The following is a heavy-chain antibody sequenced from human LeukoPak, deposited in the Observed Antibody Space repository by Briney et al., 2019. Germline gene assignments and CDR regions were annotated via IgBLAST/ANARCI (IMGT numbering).Heavy chain of an antibody. CDR2: MNPNSGNT. D-gene: IGHD3-10*01. J-gene: IGHJ6*02. CDR3: ARRRGYYYYYGMDV. CDR1: GYTFTSYD. Sequence: ASVTVSCKASGYTFTSYDINWVRQATGQGLEWMGWMNPNSGNTGYAQKFQGRVTMTRNTSISTAYMELSSLRSEDTAVYYCARRRGYYYYYGMDVWGQGTTVTVSS. V-gene: IGHV1-8*01.